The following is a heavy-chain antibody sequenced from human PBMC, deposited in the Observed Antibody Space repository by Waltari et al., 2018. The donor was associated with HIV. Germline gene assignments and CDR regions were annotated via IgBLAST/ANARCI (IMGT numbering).Heavy chain of an antibody. CDR2: SRGGDGST. Sequence: EVQLLDSGGTLVQSGGSLTLSCVASGFTFSSQTMCWVRQAPGKGLEWVSDSRGGDGSTFYSDSVKGRFIISRDNSKNTLYLQMNSLKVDDTAVYYCAGAWGWCQGTLVTVAS. CDR3: AGAWG. V-gene: IGHV3-23*01. D-gene: IGHD3-16*01. CDR1: GFTFSSQT. J-gene: IGHJ4*02.